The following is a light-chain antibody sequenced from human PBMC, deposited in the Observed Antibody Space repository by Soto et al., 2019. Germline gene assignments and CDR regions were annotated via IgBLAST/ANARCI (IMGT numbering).Light chain of an antibody. J-gene: IGKJ5*01. CDR3: RQRRRCPPNP. V-gene: IGKV3-11*02. CDR2: DAS. CDR1: QSVKNF. Sequence: EIVLTQSPSTLSLSLGERATLSCRASQSVKNFLLWYQHRPGQAPNVLIYDASHRPSGIPARFRGSGAGRDLSLTISSLVPEDAGIYYCRQRRRCPPNPFGQGTRLEIK.